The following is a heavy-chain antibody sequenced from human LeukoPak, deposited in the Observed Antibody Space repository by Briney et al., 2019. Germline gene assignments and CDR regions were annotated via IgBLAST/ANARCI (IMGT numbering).Heavy chain of an antibody. Sequence: GGSLRLSCAASGFTFSSYAMHWVRQAPGKGLEWVAAISYDGSNKYYADSVKGRFTISRDNSKNTLYLQMNSLRAEDTAVYYCARGKTRPLNAYSSSWYVSDGDAFDIWGQGTMVTVSS. V-gene: IGHV3-30-3*01. D-gene: IGHD6-13*01. CDR3: ARGKTRPLNAYSSSWYVSDGDAFDI. J-gene: IGHJ3*02. CDR2: ISYDGSNK. CDR1: GFTFSSYA.